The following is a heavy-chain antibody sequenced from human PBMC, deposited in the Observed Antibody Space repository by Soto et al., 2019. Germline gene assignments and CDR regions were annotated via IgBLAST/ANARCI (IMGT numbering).Heavy chain of an antibody. D-gene: IGHD4-17*01. Sequence: GGSLRLSCAASGFTFSRYAMSWVRQIPGKGLECVSAIGGDGESTHYADYVKGRFTISRDNSKNTLNLKLNSLKVEDTAVYYCAKVGGFDPWGQGTPVTVSS. CDR3: AKVGGFDP. V-gene: IGHV3-23*01. CDR2: IGGDGEST. J-gene: IGHJ5*02. CDR1: GFTFSRYA.